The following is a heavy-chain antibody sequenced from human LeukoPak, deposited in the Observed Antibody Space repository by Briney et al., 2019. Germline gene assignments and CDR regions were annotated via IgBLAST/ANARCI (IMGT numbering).Heavy chain of an antibody. J-gene: IGHJ5*02. D-gene: IGHD2-15*01. CDR2: ISSSGSTV. CDR1: GFTFSDYY. V-gene: IGHV3-11*01. Sequence: GGSLRLSCAASGFTFSDYYMSWIRQAPGKGLEWVSYISSSGSTVYYADSVKGRFTISRDNAKTSLYLQMNSLRAEDTAVYYCARDYCSGGSCYPWGQGTLVTVSS. CDR3: ARDYCSGGSCYP.